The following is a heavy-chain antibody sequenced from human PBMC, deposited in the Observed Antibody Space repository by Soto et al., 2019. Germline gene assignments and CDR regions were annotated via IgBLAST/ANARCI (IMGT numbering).Heavy chain of an antibody. Sequence: SLRLSCAASGFTFSSYAMHWVRQAPGKGLEWVAVISYDGSNKYYADSVKGRFTISRDNSKNTLYLQMNSLRAEDTAVYYCARENTLTNAFDIRGQGTMVTVSS. CDR2: ISYDGSNK. CDR3: ARENTLTNAFDI. D-gene: IGHD4-17*01. J-gene: IGHJ3*02. CDR1: GFTFSSYA. V-gene: IGHV3-30-3*01.